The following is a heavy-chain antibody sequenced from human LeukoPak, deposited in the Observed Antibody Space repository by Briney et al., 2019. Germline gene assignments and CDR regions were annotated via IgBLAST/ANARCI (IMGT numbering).Heavy chain of an antibody. J-gene: IGHJ4*02. V-gene: IGHV3-30*03. Sequence: GGSLRLSCAASGLTFSDYGVHWVRQAPGKGLEWVAVISNDGIKKDHADSVKGRFTISRDNSKNTVYLQMNSLRTDDTAVYYCASVRYFDWLVDNWGQGTLVTVSS. CDR3: ASVRYFDWLVDN. CDR1: GLTFSDYG. D-gene: IGHD3-9*01. CDR2: ISNDGIKK.